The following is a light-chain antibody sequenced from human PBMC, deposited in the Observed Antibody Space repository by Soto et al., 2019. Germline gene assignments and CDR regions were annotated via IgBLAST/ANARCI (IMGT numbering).Light chain of an antibody. V-gene: IGKV1-33*01. J-gene: IGKJ5*01. CDR2: DAS. CDR1: QDISSS. CDR3: QQYHNLPIT. Sequence: VQMTQSPSSLSASVGDRVTITCQASQDISSSLNWYQQKPGKAPKLLIYDASNLETGVPSRFSGSGSGTDFTFTISSLQPEDIGTYYCQQYHNLPITFGQGTRLEIK.